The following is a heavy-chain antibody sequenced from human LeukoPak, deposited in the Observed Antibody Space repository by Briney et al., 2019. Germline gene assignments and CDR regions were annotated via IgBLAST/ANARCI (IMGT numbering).Heavy chain of an antibody. CDR1: GFTFSSYA. D-gene: IGHD6-19*01. J-gene: IGHJ4*02. CDR3: AREGDQWLELDY. V-gene: IGHV3-30*14. CDR2: ISYDGSNK. Sequence: PGGSLRLSCAASGFTFSSYAMHWVRQAPGKGLEWVAVISYDGSNKYYADSVKGRFTISRHNFKNTLYLQMNSLRAEDTAVYYCAREGDQWLELDYWGQGTLVTVSS.